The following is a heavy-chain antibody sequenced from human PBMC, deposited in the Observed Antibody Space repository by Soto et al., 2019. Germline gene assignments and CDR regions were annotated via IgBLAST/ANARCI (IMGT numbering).Heavy chain of an antibody. CDR2: ISTYSGDT. CDR1: GYTFFTDA. CDR3: ARHHGPTTSENWFEP. V-gene: IGHV1-18*01. J-gene: IGHJ5*02. Sequence: QVHLVQSGVEVKTTGASVKVSCQASGYTFFTDAISWVRPSPGQGLEWMGWISTYSGDTKYAQKFQGRVTMTTDASTTTAYLELRSLRSDDTAVYYCARHHGPTTSENWFEPWGQGTLVTVSS. D-gene: IGHD5-12*01.